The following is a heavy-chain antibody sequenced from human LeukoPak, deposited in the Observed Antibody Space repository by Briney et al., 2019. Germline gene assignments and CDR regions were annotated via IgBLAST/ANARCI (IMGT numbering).Heavy chain of an antibody. D-gene: IGHD2/OR15-2a*01. CDR2: IYHSGST. CDR1: GGSISSGGYY. J-gene: IGHJ4*02. V-gene: IGHV4-30-2*01. Sequence: SETLSLTCTVSGGSISSGGYYWSWIRQPPGKGLEWIGYIYHSGSTYYNPSLKSRVTISVDRSKNQFSLKLSSVTAADTAVYYCARFSSRFDYWGQGTLVTVSS. CDR3: ARFSSRFDY.